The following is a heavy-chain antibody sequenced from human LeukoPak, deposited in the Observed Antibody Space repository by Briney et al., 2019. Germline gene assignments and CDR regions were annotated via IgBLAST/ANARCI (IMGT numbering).Heavy chain of an antibody. V-gene: IGHV3-7*01. CDR2: IKQDGSEK. Sequence: GESLRLSCAASGFTFSSYWMSWVRQAPGKGLGWVANIKQDGSEKYYVDSVKGRFTISRENAKNSLYLQMNSLRDGDTAVYYCAREGLSSSWDNWYFDLWGRGTLVTVSS. CDR3: AREGLSSSWDNWYFDL. J-gene: IGHJ2*01. CDR1: GFTFSSYW. D-gene: IGHD6-13*01.